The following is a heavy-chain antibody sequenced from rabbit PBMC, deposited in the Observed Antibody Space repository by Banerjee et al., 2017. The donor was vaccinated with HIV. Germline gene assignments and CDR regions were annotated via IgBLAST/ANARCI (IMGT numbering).Heavy chain of an antibody. Sequence: QEQLEESGGDLVKPEGSLTLTCTASGFSFSNKYVMCWVRQAPGKGLEWIACINTSSGNTVYATWAKGRFTISRTSSTTVALQMTSLTAADTATYFCARVDGNDYTYFNLWGPGTLVTVS. J-gene: IGHJ4*01. D-gene: IGHD6-1*01. V-gene: IGHV1S45*01. CDR1: GFSFSNKYV. CDR2: INTSSGNT. CDR3: ARVDGNDYTYFNL.